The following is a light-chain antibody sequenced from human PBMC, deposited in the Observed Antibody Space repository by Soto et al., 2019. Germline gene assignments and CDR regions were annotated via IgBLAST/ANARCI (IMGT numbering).Light chain of an antibody. CDR1: ETITKNY. CDR3: QQYAESPIT. V-gene: IGKV3-20*01. J-gene: IGKJ5*01. Sequence: EIVLTQSPASLSLSPGDGSTLSCRASETITKNYLAWYQQQPGQAPRLLIYAASRRATGIPDRFSGGGSGTDFTLTISRLEPDDIAVFYCQQYAESPITFGQGTRLEIK. CDR2: AAS.